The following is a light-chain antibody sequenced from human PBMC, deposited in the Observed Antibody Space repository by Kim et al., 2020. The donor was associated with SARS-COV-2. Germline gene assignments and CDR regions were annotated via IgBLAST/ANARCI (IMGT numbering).Light chain of an antibody. CDR2: DVS. CDR3: SSHIGSSTWV. CDR1: SSDIGNYNC. Sequence: GQSITISCTGTSSDIGNYNCGSWSQQHPGKAPKLLIYDVSKRPSGVSDRFSGSKSGNTASLTISGLQAEDEADYYCSSHIGSSTWVFGGGTQLTVL. J-gene: IGLJ3*02. V-gene: IGLV2-14*04.